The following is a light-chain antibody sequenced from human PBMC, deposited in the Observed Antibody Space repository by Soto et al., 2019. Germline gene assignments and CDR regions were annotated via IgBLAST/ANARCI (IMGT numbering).Light chain of an antibody. Sequence: QSALTQPASVSGSPGQSITISCTGSSSDIGGDDFVSWYQQHPGKAPKILIYEVSNRPSGVSNRFSGSKSGYTASLTISGLKAEDEADYYCSSYTRYYTWGFGGGTKLTVL. J-gene: IGLJ3*02. CDR1: SSDIGGDDF. CDR3: SSYTRYYTWG. V-gene: IGLV2-14*01. CDR2: EVS.